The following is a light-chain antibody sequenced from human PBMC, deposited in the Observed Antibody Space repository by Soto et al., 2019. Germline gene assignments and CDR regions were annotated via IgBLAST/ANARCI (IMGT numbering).Light chain of an antibody. CDR3: QQSANTPPP. CDR2: AAS. CDR1: QSIANY. J-gene: IGKJ1*01. Sequence: DVQMTQSPSSLSASVGDRVTISCRASQSIANYLNWYQQKPGEAPKLLINAASSLQSGVPPRLTGSGSGTDFNLTISSLQPEDFATYYCQQSANTPPPFGQGTKVAIQ. V-gene: IGKV1-39*01.